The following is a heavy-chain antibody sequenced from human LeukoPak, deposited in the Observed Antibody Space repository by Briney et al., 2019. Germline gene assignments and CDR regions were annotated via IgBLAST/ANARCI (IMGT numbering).Heavy chain of an antibody. CDR3: ASGGYDWDAYDY. V-gene: IGHV1-46*01. CDR1: GHSY. J-gene: IGHJ4*02. Sequence: ASVKVSCKASGHSYIHWVRQAPGQGLEWMGMINPSGGGTSYAQKFQGRVTMTRDRSTSIVYMELSSLRSEDTAVYFCASGGYDWDAYDYWGQGTPVTVSS. CDR2: INPSGGGT. D-gene: IGHD5-12*01.